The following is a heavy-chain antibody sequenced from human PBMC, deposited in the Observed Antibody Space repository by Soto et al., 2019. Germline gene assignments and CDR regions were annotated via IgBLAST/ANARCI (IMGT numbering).Heavy chain of an antibody. CDR3: ARGSGIVALPGELEDVNYDF. Sequence: QVQLQQWGAGLVKPSETLSLSCAVYGQSFSGHPWAWIRQPPGKGLEWIGELSESGSTYYNPSLKSRVTISTDTSKNQFSLKLNSVTAADTAAYFCARGSGIVALPGELEDVNYDFWGQGTLVNVSS. J-gene: IGHJ4*02. CDR2: LSESGST. D-gene: IGHD1-1*01. CDR1: GQSFSGHP. V-gene: IGHV4-34*01.